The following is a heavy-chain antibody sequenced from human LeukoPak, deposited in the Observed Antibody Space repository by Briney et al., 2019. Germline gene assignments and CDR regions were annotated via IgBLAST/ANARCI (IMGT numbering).Heavy chain of an antibody. Sequence: PGRSLRLSCAASGFTFSSYGMHWVRQAPGKGLEWVAVISYDGSNKYYADSVKGRFTISRDNSKNTLYLQMNSLRAEDTAVYYCAKLGGDFSFDYWGQGTLVTVSS. V-gene: IGHV3-30*18. D-gene: IGHD4-17*01. CDR3: AKLGGDFSFDY. J-gene: IGHJ4*02. CDR2: ISYDGSNK. CDR1: GFTFSSYG.